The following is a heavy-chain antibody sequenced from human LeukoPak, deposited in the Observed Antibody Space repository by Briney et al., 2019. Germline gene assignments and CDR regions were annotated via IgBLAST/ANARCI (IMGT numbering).Heavy chain of an antibody. CDR1: GYMFTTYG. D-gene: IGHD6-25*01. J-gene: IGHJ4*02. CDR2: ISAHSGNT. V-gene: IGHV1-18*04. Sequence: AAVKVSCKTSGYMFTTYGITWVRQAPGQGLPGMGWISAHSGNTKYAEKFQGRVTLTTDTSTSTGYLELGSLTSDDTAVYYCARDLSSGGWALEFDYWGQGTQVTVAS. CDR3: ARDLSSGGWALEFDY.